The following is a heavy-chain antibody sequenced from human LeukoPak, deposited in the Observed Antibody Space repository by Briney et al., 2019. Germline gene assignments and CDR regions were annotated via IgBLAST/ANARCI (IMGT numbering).Heavy chain of an antibody. V-gene: IGHV3-23*01. D-gene: IGHD3-16*01. CDR2: ISGSGGST. Sequence: GGSLRLSCAASGFTFSSYAMSWVRQAPGKGLEWVSAISGSGGSTYYADSVKGRFTISRDNSKNTLYLQMNSLRAEDTAVYYCAKDVRYYDYVPRFYWGQGTLVTVSS. J-gene: IGHJ4*02. CDR1: GFTFSSYA. CDR3: AKDVRYYDYVPRFY.